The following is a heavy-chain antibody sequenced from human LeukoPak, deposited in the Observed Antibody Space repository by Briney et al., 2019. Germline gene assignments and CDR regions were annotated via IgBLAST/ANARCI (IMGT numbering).Heavy chain of an antibody. CDR3: ARDLSPVVRASPMGY. D-gene: IGHD3-10*01. J-gene: IGHJ4*02. CDR1: GFTFSTYG. V-gene: IGHV3-30*03. Sequence: GGSLTLSCAASGFTFSTYGMHWVRQAPGKGLAWVALITYDGYYNYYCDSVKGRFTISSDTSRNTLSLQMNSLRAEDTAVYYCARDLSPVVRASPMGYWGQGTLVTVSS. CDR2: ITYDGYYN.